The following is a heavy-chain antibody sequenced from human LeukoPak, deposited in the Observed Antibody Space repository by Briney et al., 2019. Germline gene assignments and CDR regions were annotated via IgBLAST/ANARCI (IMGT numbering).Heavy chain of an antibody. J-gene: IGHJ4*02. Sequence: PGGSLRLSCAASGFTFSSYAMNWVRQAPGKGRVWVSAISGGGVTSTYYADSVQGRFTISRDNSKNTLYMQMTSLRAEDTAVYYCATAGSHSYFDYWDQGTLVTVSS. CDR1: GFTFSSYA. CDR2: ISGGGVTST. CDR3: ATAGSHSYFDY. V-gene: IGHV3-23*01. D-gene: IGHD1-26*01.